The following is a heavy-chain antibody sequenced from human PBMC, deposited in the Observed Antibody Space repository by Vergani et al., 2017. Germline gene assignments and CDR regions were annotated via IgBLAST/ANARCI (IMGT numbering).Heavy chain of an antibody. CDR3: ARIGGWWEANDD. J-gene: IGHJ4*01. CDR1: GYTFTSYD. CDR2: LNPNSGNT. V-gene: IGHV1-8*01. Sequence: QVQLVQSGAEVKKPGASVKVSCKASGYTFTSYDIHCVRQATGQGLEWMGWLNPNSGNTGYAQKLQGRVTITRNTSISTAYMELSSLRSEDTAVYYCARIGGWWEANDDWGQGTLVTVSS. D-gene: IGHD1-26*01.